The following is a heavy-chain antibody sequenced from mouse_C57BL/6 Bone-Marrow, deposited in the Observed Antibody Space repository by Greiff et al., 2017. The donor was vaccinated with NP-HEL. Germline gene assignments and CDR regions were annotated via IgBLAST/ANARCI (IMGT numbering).Heavy chain of an antibody. V-gene: IGHV1-69*01. CDR3: VRDYDYDPYYFDY. CDR2: IDPSDSYT. J-gene: IGHJ2*01. Sequence: QVQLQQPGAELVMPGASVKLSCKASGYTFTSYWMHWVKQRPGQGLEWIGEIDPSDSYTNYNQKFKGKSTLTVDKSSSTAYMQLSSLTSEDSAVYYCVRDYDYDPYYFDYWGQGTTLTVSS. D-gene: IGHD2-4*01. CDR1: GYTFTSYW.